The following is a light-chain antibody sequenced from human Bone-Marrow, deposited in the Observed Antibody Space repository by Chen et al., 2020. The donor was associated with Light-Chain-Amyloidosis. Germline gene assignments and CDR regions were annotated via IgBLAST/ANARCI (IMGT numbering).Light chain of an antibody. CDR3: QSADSSGTYEVI. J-gene: IGLJ2*01. V-gene: IGLV3-25*03. CDR1: DLPTKY. Sequence: SYELTQPPSVSVSPGQTARITCSGDDLPTKYAYWYQQKPGQAPVLVVHRDTVRPSGISERFSESSSGTTATLTISGVQGEDEADYHCQSADSSGTYEVIFGGGTKLTVL. CDR2: RDT.